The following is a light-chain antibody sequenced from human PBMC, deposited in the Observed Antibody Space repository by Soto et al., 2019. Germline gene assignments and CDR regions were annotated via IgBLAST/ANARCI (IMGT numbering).Light chain of an antibody. CDR1: QSVSSY. J-gene: IGKJ5*01. V-gene: IGKV3-11*01. CDR3: QQRSNWPVT. Sequence: EIVVTQSPATLALCPGERATLSCRASQSVSSYLAWYQQKPGRAPRLLIYDASNRATGIPARFSGSGSGTDFTLTISSLEPEDFAVYYCQQRSNWPVTFGQGTRLEIK. CDR2: DAS.